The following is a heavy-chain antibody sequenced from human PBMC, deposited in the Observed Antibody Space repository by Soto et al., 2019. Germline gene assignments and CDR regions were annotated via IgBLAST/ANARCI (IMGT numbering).Heavy chain of an antibody. CDR2: ISYDGNNK. V-gene: IGHV3-30-3*01. CDR3: ARDDVSCSGRSCYFFSSGAFDF. CDR1: GFTFTNYP. J-gene: IGHJ3*01. D-gene: IGHD2-15*01. Sequence: QVQLVESGGGVVQPGRSLRLSCAASGFTFTNYPMHWVRQAPGKGLEWVAVISYDGNNKYYADSLKGRFTISRDNSKNTLYLQMNSLRAEDTAFYYCARDDVSCSGRSCYFFSSGAFDFWGQGTMVTVSS.